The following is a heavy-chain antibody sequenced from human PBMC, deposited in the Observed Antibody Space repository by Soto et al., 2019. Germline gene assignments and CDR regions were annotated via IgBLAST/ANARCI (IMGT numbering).Heavy chain of an antibody. Sequence: EVQLVESGGGLVKPGGSLRLSCAASGFTFSSYSMNWVRQAPGKGLEWVSSISSSSSYIYYADSVKGRFTISRDNAKNSLYLQMNSLRAEDTAVYYCASEIEVGAKDYWGQGTLVTVSS. CDR1: GFTFSSYS. CDR2: ISSSSSYI. D-gene: IGHD1-26*01. CDR3: ASEIEVGAKDY. V-gene: IGHV3-21*01. J-gene: IGHJ4*02.